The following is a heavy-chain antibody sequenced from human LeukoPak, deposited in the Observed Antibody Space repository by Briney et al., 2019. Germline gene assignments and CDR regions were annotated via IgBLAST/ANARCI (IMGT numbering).Heavy chain of an antibody. CDR1: GFTFSSYG. CDR3: AKDLRGYGDEPGYYCYYGMDV. V-gene: IGHV3-30*18. CDR2: ISYDGSNK. J-gene: IGHJ6*02. Sequence: PGGSLRLSCAASGFTFSSYGMHWVRQAPGKGLEWVAVISYDGSNKYYADSVKGRFTISRDNSKNTLYLQMNSLRAEDTAVYYCAKDLRGYGDEPGYYCYYGMDVWGQGTTVTVSS. D-gene: IGHD4-17*01.